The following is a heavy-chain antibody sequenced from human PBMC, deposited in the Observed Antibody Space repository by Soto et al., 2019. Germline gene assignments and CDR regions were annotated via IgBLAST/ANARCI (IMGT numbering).Heavy chain of an antibody. J-gene: IGHJ4*02. V-gene: IGHV3-64D*06. D-gene: IGHD3-22*01. Sequence: GGPLRLSCSSSGVTFSTYTMHWVRQAPGKGLEYVSAIRSNGGSTYYADSVKGRFTISRDNSKNTLYLQMSGLRPEDTAVYYCVIPNYYDTSGYYGPQEMWGYWGQGTLVTVSS. CDR1: GVTFSTYT. CDR3: VIPNYYDTSGYYGPQEMWGY. CDR2: IRSNGGST.